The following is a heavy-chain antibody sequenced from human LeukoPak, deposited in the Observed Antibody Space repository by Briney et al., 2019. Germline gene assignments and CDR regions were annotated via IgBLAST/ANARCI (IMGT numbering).Heavy chain of an antibody. J-gene: IGHJ2*01. CDR1: GGSFSGYY. CDR2: INHSAST. V-gene: IGHV4-34*01. CDR3: HSSGYSYYFDL. Sequence: ASETLSLTCAVYGGSFSGYYWSWIRQPPGKGLEWIGEINHSASTNYNPSLKSRVTISVDTSKNQFSLKLSSVAAADTAVYYCHSSGYSYYFDLWGRGTLVTVSS. D-gene: IGHD3-22*01.